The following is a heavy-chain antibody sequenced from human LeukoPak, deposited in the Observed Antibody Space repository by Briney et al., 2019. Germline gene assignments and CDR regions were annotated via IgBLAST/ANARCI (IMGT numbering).Heavy chain of an antibody. Sequence: SETLSLTCAVYGGSFSGYYWSWIRQPPGKGLEWIGEINHSGSTNYNPSLKSRVTISVDTSKNQFSLKLSSVTAADTAVYYCARRLAFRNYPPQDASDIWGQGTMVTVSS. CDR1: GGSFSGYY. CDR3: ARRLAFRNYPPQDASDI. CDR2: INHSGST. V-gene: IGHV4-34*01. D-gene: IGHD1-7*01. J-gene: IGHJ3*02.